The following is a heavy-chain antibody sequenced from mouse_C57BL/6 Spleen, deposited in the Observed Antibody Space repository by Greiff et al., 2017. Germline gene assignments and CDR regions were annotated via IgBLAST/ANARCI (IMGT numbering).Heavy chain of an antibody. Sequence: QVHVQQSGAELVRPGASVTLSCKASGYTFTDYEMHWVKQTPVHGLEWIGAIDPETGGTAYNQKFKGKAILTADKSSSTAYMELRSLTSEDSGVYYGTSSHFYGPDGWGQGTTLTVSS. CDR1: GYTFTDYE. V-gene: IGHV1-15*01. CDR3: TSSHFYGPDG. J-gene: IGHJ2*01. D-gene: IGHD1-2*01. CDR2: IDPETGGT.